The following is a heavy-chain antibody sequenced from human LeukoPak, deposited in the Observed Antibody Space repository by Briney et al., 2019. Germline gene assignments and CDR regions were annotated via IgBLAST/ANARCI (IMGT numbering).Heavy chain of an antibody. Sequence: SETLSLTCTVSGGSISTSNYYWGWIRQPPGKGLEWIGNIFYSGSTYYSPSLKSRVTISLDTSRNQFSLKLSSVTAADTAVYYCARLLGGYWGQGTLVTVSS. D-gene: IGHD2/OR15-2a*01. J-gene: IGHJ4*02. CDR1: GGSISTSNYY. V-gene: IGHV4-39*07. CDR2: IFYSGST. CDR3: ARLLGGY.